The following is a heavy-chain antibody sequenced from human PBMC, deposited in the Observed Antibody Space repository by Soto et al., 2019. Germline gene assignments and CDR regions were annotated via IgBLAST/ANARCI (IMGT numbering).Heavy chain of an antibody. D-gene: IGHD3-10*01. CDR2: IHYSGST. CDR3: ARSPKGLGNFDY. J-gene: IGHJ4*02. V-gene: IGHV4-30-4*01. CDR1: GGSISNGGAYY. Sequence: SETLSLTCAVSGGSISNGGAYYWSWIRQSPGKGLEWIAYIHYSGSTYYNSSLKSRVTMSVDTAKNQFSLKVSSVTAADTAVYYCARSPKGLGNFDYWGQGTLVTVSS.